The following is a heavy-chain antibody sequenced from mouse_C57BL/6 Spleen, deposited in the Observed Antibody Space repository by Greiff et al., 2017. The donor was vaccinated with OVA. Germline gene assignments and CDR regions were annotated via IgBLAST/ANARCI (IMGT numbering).Heavy chain of an antibody. J-gene: IGHJ2*01. CDR2: IDPDTGGT. CDR3: TRPPGLRRGDYFDY. Sequence: VQLQQSGAELVRPGASVTLSCKALGYTFTDYEMHWVKQTPVHGLEWIGAIDPDTGGTAYNQKFKGKAILTADKSSSTAYMELRSLTSEDSAVYYCTRPPGLRRGDYFDYWGQGTTLTVSS. D-gene: IGHD2-2*01. V-gene: IGHV1-15*01. CDR1: GYTFTDYE.